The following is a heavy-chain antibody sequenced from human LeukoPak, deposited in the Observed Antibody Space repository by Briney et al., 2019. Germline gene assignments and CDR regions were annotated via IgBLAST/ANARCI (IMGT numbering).Heavy chain of an antibody. CDR1: GGSITTYY. D-gene: IGHD6-19*01. J-gene: IGHJ4*02. V-gene: IGHV4-59*01. CDR2: IYDSGNT. CDR3: ARGSGWLPDW. Sequence: SETLSLTCTVSGGSITTYYWSWIRQPPEKGLEWIGHIYDSGNTNYNPSVKGRVTISADTSKNEFSLQLTSVTAADTAVYYCARGSGWLPDWWGQGTLVTVSS.